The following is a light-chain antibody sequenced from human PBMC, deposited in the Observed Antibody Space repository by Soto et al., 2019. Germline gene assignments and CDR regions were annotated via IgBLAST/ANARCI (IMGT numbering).Light chain of an antibody. CDR1: SSNIGSGT. Sequence: QSVLTQPPSASRTPGQRVTISCSGSSSNIGSGTVNWYQQLPGTAPKLLIYNNDQWASGVPDRFSGSKSGTSASLAISGLQSEDEADYYCASWDVSLNGLYVFGTGTKLTVL. V-gene: IGLV1-44*01. CDR3: ASWDVSLNGLYV. J-gene: IGLJ1*01. CDR2: NND.